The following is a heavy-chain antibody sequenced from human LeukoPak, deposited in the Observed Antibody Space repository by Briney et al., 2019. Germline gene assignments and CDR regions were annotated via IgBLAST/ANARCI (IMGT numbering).Heavy chain of an antibody. Sequence: PGGSLRLSCAASGFTVSSNYMSWVRQAPGKGLEWVSVIYSGGSTYYADSVKGRFTISRDNSKNTLYLQMNYLSAEDTAVYYCARDVAAAGYFDYWGQGTLVTVSS. D-gene: IGHD6-13*01. J-gene: IGHJ4*02. CDR3: ARDVAAAGYFDY. CDR1: GFTVSSNY. CDR2: IYSGGST. V-gene: IGHV3-53*01.